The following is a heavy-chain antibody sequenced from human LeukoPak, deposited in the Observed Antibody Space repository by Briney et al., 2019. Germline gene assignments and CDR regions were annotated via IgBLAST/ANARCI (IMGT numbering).Heavy chain of an antibody. J-gene: IGHJ4*02. CDR2: IGTAGDT. CDR1: GFTFSSYD. Sequence: GGSLRLSCAASGFTFSSYDMHWVRQATGKGLEWVSAIGTAGDTYYPGSVKGRFTISRESAKNSLYLQMNSLRAGDTAVYCCARGYDILTGDNYFDYWGQGTLVTVSS. D-gene: IGHD3-9*01. V-gene: IGHV3-13*01. CDR3: ARGYDILTGDNYFDY.